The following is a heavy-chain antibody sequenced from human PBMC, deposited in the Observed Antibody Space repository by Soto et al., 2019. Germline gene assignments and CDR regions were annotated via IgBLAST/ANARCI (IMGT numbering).Heavy chain of an antibody. V-gene: IGHV3-33*01. D-gene: IGHD6-19*01. CDR2: IWYDGSNK. J-gene: IGHJ4*02. Sequence: QVQLVESGGGVVQPGRSLRLSCAASGFTFSSYGMHWVRQAPGKGLEWVAVIWYDGSNKYYADSVKGRFTISRDNSKNTLYLQMNSLRAEDTAVYYCARDLGSGWSSDYWGQGTLVTVYS. CDR1: GFTFSSYG. CDR3: ARDLGSGWSSDY.